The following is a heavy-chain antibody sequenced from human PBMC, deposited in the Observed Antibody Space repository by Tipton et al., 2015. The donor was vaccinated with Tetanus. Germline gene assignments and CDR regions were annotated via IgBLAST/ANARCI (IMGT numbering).Heavy chain of an antibody. Sequence: SLRLSCAASGFSFGGSAIHWVRQAPGKGLVWVSRINPDGTTIDYADSVKGRFTISRDDAKNTLYLHMNSLRAEDTAVYYCARAGDFRFDYWGQGTLVTVSS. V-gene: IGHV3-74*01. CDR2: INPDGTTI. D-gene: IGHD4-17*01. CDR3: ARAGDFRFDY. J-gene: IGHJ4*02. CDR1: GFSFGGSA.